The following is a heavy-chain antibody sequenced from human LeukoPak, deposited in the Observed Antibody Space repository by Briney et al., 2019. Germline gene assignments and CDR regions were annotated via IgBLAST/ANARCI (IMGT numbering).Heavy chain of an antibody. D-gene: IGHD3-3*01. CDR3: ARSARLMKGVVEVTALDD. J-gene: IGHJ4*02. Sequence: RGSLRLSCAASGFSFTTYGMNWVRQAPGKGPEWVAYIRGDSSRIYYADSVKGRFTISRDNAKNSLYLQMNSLRADDTAVYYCARSARLMKGVVEVTALDDWGQGTLVPVSS. CDR2: IRGDSSRI. V-gene: IGHV3-48*01. CDR1: GFSFTTYG.